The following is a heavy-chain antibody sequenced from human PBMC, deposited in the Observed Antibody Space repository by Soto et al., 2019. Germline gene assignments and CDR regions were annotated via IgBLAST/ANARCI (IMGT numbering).Heavy chain of an antibody. CDR1: GFSFPNAW. J-gene: IGHJ4*02. V-gene: IGHV3-15*06. D-gene: IGHD2-8*01. CDR2: ITNKENGEAT. Sequence: EVQLVESGGGLVEPGGSLRLSCAASGFSFPNAWMTWVRQAPGKGLAWVGRITNKENGEATKYAAPVRGRFTISRDVSENILYLQMDSLQTEDIVVYYCIPGRFVSNEWSFDYWGQGTLVTVSP. CDR3: IPGRFVSNEWSFDY.